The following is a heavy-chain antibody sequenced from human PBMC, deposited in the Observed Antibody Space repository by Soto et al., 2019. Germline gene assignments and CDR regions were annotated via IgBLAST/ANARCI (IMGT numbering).Heavy chain of an antibody. J-gene: IGHJ4*02. D-gene: IGHD6-13*01. CDR2: IWYDGSNR. V-gene: IGHV3-30*02. CDR3: VNQGLGSSWVFDY. CDR1: GFTFSSYG. Sequence: GGSLRLSCAASGFTFSSYGMHWVRQAPGKGLEWVAVIWYDGSNRYYADSVKGRFTISRDNSKNTLYLQMNSLRAEDTAVYYCVNQGLGSSWVFDYWGQGNLVNVS.